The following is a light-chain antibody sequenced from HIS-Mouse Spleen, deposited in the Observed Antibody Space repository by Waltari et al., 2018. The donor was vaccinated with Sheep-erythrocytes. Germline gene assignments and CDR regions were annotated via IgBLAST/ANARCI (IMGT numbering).Light chain of an antibody. Sequence: QSALTQPRSVSGSPGQSVTISCTGTSSDVGRYNLFSWYHQHPGKAPKLMIYEGSKRPSGVSNRFSGSKSGNTASLTISGLQAEDEADYYCCSYAGSSTPWVFGGGTKLTVL. CDR2: EGS. V-gene: IGLV2-23*01. J-gene: IGLJ3*02. CDR3: CSYAGSSTPWV. CDR1: SSDVGRYNL.